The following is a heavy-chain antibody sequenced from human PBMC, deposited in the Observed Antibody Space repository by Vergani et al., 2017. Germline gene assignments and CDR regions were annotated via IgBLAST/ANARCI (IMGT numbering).Heavy chain of an antibody. CDR1: GGTFSSYA. D-gene: IGHD6-13*01. Sequence: VQLVQSGAEVKKPGSSVKVSCKASGGTFSSYAISWVRQAPGQGLEWMGGILPIFGTANYAQKFQGRVTITADESTSTAYMELGSLRSEDTAVYYCARVPGRKQLASGNWFDPWGQGTLVTVSS. CDR2: ILPIFGTA. CDR3: ARVPGRKQLASGNWFDP. J-gene: IGHJ5*02. V-gene: IGHV1-69*12.